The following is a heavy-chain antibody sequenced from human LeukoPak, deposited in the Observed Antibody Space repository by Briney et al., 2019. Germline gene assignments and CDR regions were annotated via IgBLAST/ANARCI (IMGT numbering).Heavy chain of an antibody. CDR1: GFTFSSYA. V-gene: IGHV3-23*01. J-gene: IGHJ4*02. Sequence: GGSLRLACAASGFTFSSYAMGWVRQAPGKGLGWVSAISGSGGSTYYADSVKGRFTISRDNSKKTLYLQMNSLRAEDTAVYYCANVDLIVVVPAAIRRFDYWGQGTLVTVSS. CDR3: ANVDLIVVVPAAIRRFDY. CDR2: ISGSGGST. D-gene: IGHD2-2*01.